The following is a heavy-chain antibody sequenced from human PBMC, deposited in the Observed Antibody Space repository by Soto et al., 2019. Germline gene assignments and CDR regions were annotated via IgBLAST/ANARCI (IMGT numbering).Heavy chain of an antibody. Sequence: ASVKNSCKASGYTFTSYDISWVRQAPGQGLEWMGWVNPNSGYTDYAQKFQGRVTMTRNTSISTVYMELSSLKSDDTAVYFCARRTGTTPHNWFDPWGQGTLVTVSS. CDR2: VNPNSGYT. J-gene: IGHJ5*02. D-gene: IGHD1-1*01. CDR1: GYTFTSYD. V-gene: IGHV1-8*01. CDR3: ARRTGTTPHNWFDP.